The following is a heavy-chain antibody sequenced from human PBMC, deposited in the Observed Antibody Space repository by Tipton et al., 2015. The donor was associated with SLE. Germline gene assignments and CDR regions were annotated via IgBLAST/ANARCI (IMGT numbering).Heavy chain of an antibody. CDR3: AREYYDILTGLGP. J-gene: IGHJ5*02. Sequence: TLSLTCTVSGGSISSSSYYWGWIRQPPGKGLEWIGNIYYSGTTYYNPSLKSRVTISVDTSKNQFSLKLSSVTAADTAVYYRAREYYDILTGLGPWGQGTLVTVSS. CDR1: GGSISSSSYY. V-gene: IGHV4-30-4*08. CDR2: IYYSGTT. D-gene: IGHD3-9*01.